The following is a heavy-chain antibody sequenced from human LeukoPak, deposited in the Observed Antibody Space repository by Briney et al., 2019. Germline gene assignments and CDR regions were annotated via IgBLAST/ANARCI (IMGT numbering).Heavy chain of an antibody. J-gene: IGHJ4*02. CDR3: ARQGGAGTFGY. CDR2: INPNSGGT. Sequence: ASVKVSCKASGYTFTGYYMHWVRQAPGQGLEWMGWINPNSGGTNYAQKFQGRVTITRNTSISTAYMELSSLRSEDTAVYYCARQGGAGTFGYWGQGTLVTVSS. V-gene: IGHV1-2*02. CDR1: GYTFTGYY. D-gene: IGHD6-19*01.